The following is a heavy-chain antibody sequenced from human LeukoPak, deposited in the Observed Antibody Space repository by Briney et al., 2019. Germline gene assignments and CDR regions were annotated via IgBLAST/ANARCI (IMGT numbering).Heavy chain of an antibody. CDR3: VGYYYGSGSYHNYPNFDY. CDR1: GGSFSGHY. D-gene: IGHD3-10*01. J-gene: IGHJ4*02. Sequence: SETLSLTCAVYGGSFSGHYGSWIRQPPGKGLEWIGEINHRGSTNYHPSLKSRGTISGDTSKNQFSLKLSSVTAADTAVYYCVGYYYGSGSYHNYPNFDYWGQGTLVTVSS. CDR2: INHRGST. V-gene: IGHV4-34*01.